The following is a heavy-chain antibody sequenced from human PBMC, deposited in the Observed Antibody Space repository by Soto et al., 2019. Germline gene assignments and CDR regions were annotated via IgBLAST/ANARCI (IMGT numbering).Heavy chain of an antibody. CDR2: INIGNGNT. D-gene: IGHD2-21*01. CDR3: AREPLCGGKCYDNYFDP. CDR1: GYRFIYYP. V-gene: IGHV1-3*04. J-gene: IGHJ5*02. Sequence: QVQLVQSGAAVKRPGASVKISCKASGYRFIYYPIHWVRQAPGQGLEWMGWINIGNGNTQYSQNFQGRVTITSDTSATTVDMELSSLNSEDTAVYYCAREPLCGGKCYDNYFDPWGQGTLVIVSS.